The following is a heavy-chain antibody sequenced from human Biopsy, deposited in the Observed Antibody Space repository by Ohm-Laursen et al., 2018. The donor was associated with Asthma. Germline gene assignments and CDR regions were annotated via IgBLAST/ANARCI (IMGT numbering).Heavy chain of an antibody. CDR2: IYPGDSDT. Sequence: ESLRISCKGSAYSFTSYWIGWVRQMPGKGLAWMGIIYPGDSDTRYSPAFQGQVTISADKSISTAYLQWSSLKASDTAMYYCARVGVCGGDCYSPHDYWYFDLWGRGTLVTVSS. D-gene: IGHD2-21*02. CDR3: ARVGVCGGDCYSPHDYWYFDL. V-gene: IGHV5-51*01. J-gene: IGHJ2*01. CDR1: AYSFTSYW.